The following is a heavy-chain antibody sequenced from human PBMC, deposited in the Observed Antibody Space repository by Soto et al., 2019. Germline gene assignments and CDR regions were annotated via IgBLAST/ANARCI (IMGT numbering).Heavy chain of an antibody. J-gene: IGHJ4*02. Sequence: GGSLRLSCAGSGFTFTSYGMNWVRQAPEKGLEWVSHIGSARGGGTFYAESVKGRFTISRDNAKNLVYLQMNSLKTEDTAVYYCITVSSGHPDWSQGTLVTVSS. D-gene: IGHD3-22*01. CDR1: GFTFTSYG. CDR3: ITVSSGHPD. V-gene: IGHV3-23*01. CDR2: IGSARGGGT.